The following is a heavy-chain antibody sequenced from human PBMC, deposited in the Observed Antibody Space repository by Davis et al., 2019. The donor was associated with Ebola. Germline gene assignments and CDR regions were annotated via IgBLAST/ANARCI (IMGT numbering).Heavy chain of an antibody. V-gene: IGHV1-18*01. D-gene: IGHD1-26*01. CDR2: VRTYDGNT. Sequence: SSLVSSYASAYSFSTYAINCVGHAPGQTLEWLGAVRTYDGNTNYAQKLQDRVTMTTESSTTTVFMELTNLRFEDTAMYWCARGEGAPDFWGQGTLVTVSS. J-gene: IGHJ4*02. CDR3: ARGEGAPDF. CDR1: AYSFSTYA.